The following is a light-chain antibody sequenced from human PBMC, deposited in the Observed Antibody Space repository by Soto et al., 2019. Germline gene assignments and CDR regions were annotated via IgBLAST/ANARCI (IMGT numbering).Light chain of an antibody. Sequence: DIQMTQSPSTLSASVGDSVSITCRASQSIHIWLAWYQQKPGKAPKLLIYKASNLQKGVPSRFSGSGSGTEFTLTISSQQPDDFANYYCHQYSTSPLTFGGGTKVQIK. J-gene: IGKJ4*01. CDR2: KAS. CDR3: HQYSTSPLT. V-gene: IGKV1-5*03. CDR1: QSIHIW.